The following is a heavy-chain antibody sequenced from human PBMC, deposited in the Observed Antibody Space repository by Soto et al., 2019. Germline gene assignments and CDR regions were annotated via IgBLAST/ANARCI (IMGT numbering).Heavy chain of an antibody. CDR1: GGSISSYY. V-gene: IGHV4-59*01. CDR2: IYYSGST. D-gene: IGHD6-6*01. Sequence: SETLSLTCTVSGGSISSYYWSCIRQPPGKGLEWIGYIYYSGSTNYNPSLKSRVTISVDTSKNQFSLKLSSVTAADTAVYYCARGRGIAARPAPLYYYYGMDVWGQGTTVTVSS. CDR3: ARGRGIAARPAPLYYYYGMDV. J-gene: IGHJ6*02.